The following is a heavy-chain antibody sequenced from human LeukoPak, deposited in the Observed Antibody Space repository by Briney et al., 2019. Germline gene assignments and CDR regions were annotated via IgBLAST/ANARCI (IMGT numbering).Heavy chain of an antibody. CDR1: GGPFSGYY. CDR2: INHSGST. V-gene: IGHV4-34*01. CDR3: ARREYYTPFDY. J-gene: IGHJ4*02. Sequence: SETLSLTCAVYGGPFSGYYWSWIRQPPGKGLEWIGEINHSGSTNYNPSLKSRVTISVDTSKNQFSLKLSSVTAADTAVYYCARREYYTPFDYWGQGTLVTVSS. D-gene: IGHD2/OR15-2a*01.